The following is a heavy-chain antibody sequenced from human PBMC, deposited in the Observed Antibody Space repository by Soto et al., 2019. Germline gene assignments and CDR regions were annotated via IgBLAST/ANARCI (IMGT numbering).Heavy chain of an antibody. CDR2: IYYSEST. D-gene: IGHD2-8*01. Sequence: SETLSLTCTVSGGSISSYYWSWIRQPPEKGLEWIGYIYYSESTNYNPSLKSRVTISVDTSKNQFSLKLSSVTAADTAVYYCVRVRIYADESGRPFDIWGQGTVVTVSS. J-gene: IGHJ3*02. CDR1: GGSISSYY. V-gene: IGHV4-59*01. CDR3: VRVRIYADESGRPFDI.